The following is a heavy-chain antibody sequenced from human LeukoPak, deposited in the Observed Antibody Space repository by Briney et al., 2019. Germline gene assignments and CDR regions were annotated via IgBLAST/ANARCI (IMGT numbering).Heavy chain of an antibody. V-gene: IGHV4-4*02. CDR1: GGSISRSNW. CDR3: ARGGSGYSIDY. D-gene: IGHD3-22*01. CDR2: IYHSWST. Sequence: ASETLSLTCAVSGGSISRSNWWSWVRQPPGKGLEWIGEIYHSWSTNYNPSLKSRVTISVDKSKNQFSLKLSSMTAADTAVYYCARGGSGYSIDYWGQGTLVTVSS. J-gene: IGHJ4*02.